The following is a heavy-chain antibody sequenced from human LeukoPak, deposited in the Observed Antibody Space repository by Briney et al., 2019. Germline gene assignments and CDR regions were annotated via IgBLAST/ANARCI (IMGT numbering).Heavy chain of an antibody. J-gene: IGHJ4*02. CDR2: IKQDGSEK. V-gene: IGHV3-7*01. D-gene: IGHD3-10*01. CDR1: GFTFSSYW. Sequence: PGGSLRLSCAASGFTFSSYWMSWVRQAPGKGLEWVANIKQDGSEKYYVDSVKGRFTISRDNAKNSLYLQMNSLRAEDTAVYYCARDPGLWFGEFDYWGQGTLVTVSS. CDR3: ARDPGLWFGEFDY.